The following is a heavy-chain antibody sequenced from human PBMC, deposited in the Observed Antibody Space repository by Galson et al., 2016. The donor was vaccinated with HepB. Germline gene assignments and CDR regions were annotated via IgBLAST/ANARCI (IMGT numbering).Heavy chain of an antibody. J-gene: IGHJ4*02. D-gene: IGHD2-2*01. CDR1: GFTFSNHG. CDR3: ACSTGLWKLDY. Sequence: SLRLSCAASGFTFSNHGMHWVRQSPGKGLEWIGEIHHTGITNNNNPSLQSRVTMSVDKSKNHFSLEVSYVTAADAAVYYCACSTGLWKLDYWGQGILVTVSS. V-gene: IGHV4-4*02. CDR2: IHHTGIT.